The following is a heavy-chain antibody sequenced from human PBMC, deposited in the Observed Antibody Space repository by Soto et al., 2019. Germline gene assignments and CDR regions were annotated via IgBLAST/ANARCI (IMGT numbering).Heavy chain of an antibody. CDR2: LSYDSGHK. V-gene: IGHV3-30*03. D-gene: IGHD6-19*01. CDR3: VPAGGIAVAGSD. J-gene: IGHJ4*02. Sequence: SLRLSCAASGFTFNAHGMHWVRQAPGKGLEWVAVLSYDSGHKYYADSVKGRFTISRDNSKNSLYLQMNSLRAEDTAVYYCVPAGGIAVAGSDWGQGTLVTV. CDR1: GFTFNAHG.